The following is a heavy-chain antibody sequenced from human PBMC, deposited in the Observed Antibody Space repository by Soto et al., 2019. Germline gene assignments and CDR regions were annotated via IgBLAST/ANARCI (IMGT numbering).Heavy chain of an antibody. CDR1: GGSISSYY. CDR3: ARGRIQLWYPFDY. V-gene: IGHV4-59*01. CDR2: IYYSGST. Sequence: SETLSLTCTVSGGSISSYYWSWIRQPPGKGLEWIGYIYYSGSTNYNPSLKSRVNISVDTSKNQFSQKQNSVNAADTAVYYCARGRIQLWYPFDYWGQGTLVTVAS. J-gene: IGHJ4*02. D-gene: IGHD5-18*01.